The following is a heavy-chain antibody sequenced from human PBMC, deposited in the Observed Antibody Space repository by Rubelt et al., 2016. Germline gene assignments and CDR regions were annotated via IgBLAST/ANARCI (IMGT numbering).Heavy chain of an antibody. CDR1: GGSISSSSYY. CDR2: IYYSGST. V-gene: IGHV4-39*01. D-gene: IGHD1-1*01. J-gene: IGHJ5*02. CDR3: ARLRWNDCWFDP. Sequence: QLQLQESGPGLVKPSETLSLTCTVSGGSISSSSYYWGWIRQPPGKGLEWIGSIYYSGSTYSHPSLQRRVTISVDTAKNQFSRKLCSVTAADTAVYYCARLRWNDCWFDPWGQGTLVTVSS.